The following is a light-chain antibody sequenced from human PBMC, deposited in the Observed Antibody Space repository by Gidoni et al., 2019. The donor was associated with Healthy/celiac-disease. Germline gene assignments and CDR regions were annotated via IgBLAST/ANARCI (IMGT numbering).Light chain of an antibody. V-gene: IGKV3-11*01. CDR2: DAS. CDR3: QQRSNWPWT. J-gene: IGKJ1*01. Sequence: EIVLTQSPATLSLSPGERATLSCRASQSVSRYLACYQQKPGQAPRLLIYDASNRATGIPARFSGSGSGTDFTLTISSLEPEDFAVYSCQQRSNWPWTFGQGTKVEIK. CDR1: QSVSRY.